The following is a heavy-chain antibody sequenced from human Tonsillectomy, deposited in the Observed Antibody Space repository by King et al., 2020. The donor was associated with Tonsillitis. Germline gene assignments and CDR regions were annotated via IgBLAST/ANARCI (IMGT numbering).Heavy chain of an antibody. D-gene: IGHD6-13*01. CDR2: IYYSGST. CDR3: PSRIPASGCFDY. V-gene: IGHV4-39*01. Sequence: QLQESGPGLVKPSETLSLNCPVSGGSISNINYYWGWIRQPPGKGLEWIGSIYYSGSTYYNPSLKSRVTISVDTSKNQFSLKLSSVTAADTAVYYCPSRIPASGCFDYWGQGTLVTVSS. CDR1: GGSISNINYY. J-gene: IGHJ4*02.